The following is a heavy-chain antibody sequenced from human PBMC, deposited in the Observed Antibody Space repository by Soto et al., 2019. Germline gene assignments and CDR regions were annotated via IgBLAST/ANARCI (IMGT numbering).Heavy chain of an antibody. CDR2: IKSKTDGGTT. V-gene: IGHV3-15*07. CDR3: TTASYRHYYYYYYGMDV. D-gene: IGHD3-16*02. CDR1: GFTFSNDW. J-gene: IGHJ6*02. Sequence: GGSLRLSCAASGFTFSNDWMNWVRQAPGKGLEWVGRIKSKTDGGTTDYAAPVKGRFTISRDDSKNTLYLQMNSLKTEDTAVYYCTTASYRHYYYYYYGMDVWGQGTTVTVSS.